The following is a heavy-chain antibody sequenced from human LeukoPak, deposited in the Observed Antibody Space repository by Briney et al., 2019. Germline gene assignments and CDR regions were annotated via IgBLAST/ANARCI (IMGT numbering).Heavy chain of an antibody. J-gene: IGHJ4*02. CDR1: GFTFRSYE. CDR2: ISSSGSTI. D-gene: IGHD3-22*01. V-gene: IGHV3-48*03. CDR3: ARDNYDSSGYYFD. Sequence: GGSLRLSCAASGFTFRSYEMNWVRQAPGKGLEWVSYISSSGSTIYYADSVKGRFTISRDNAKNSLYLQMNSLRAEDTAVYYCARDNYDSSGYYFDWGQGTLVTVSS.